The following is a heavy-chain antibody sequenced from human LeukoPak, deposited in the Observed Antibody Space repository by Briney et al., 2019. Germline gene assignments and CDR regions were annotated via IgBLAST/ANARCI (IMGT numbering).Heavy chain of an antibody. CDR2: ISGSAGST. D-gene: IGHD6-19*01. V-gene: IGHV3-23*01. CDR1: GFTFSNYA. J-gene: IGHJ4*02. Sequence: GGSQRLSCAASGFTFSNYAMSWVRQPPGKGREWGSAISGSAGSTYYADSVKGRFTISRDNSKNTLYLQMNSLRAEDTAVYYCAKDQTVAGFYFDYWGQGTLVTVSS. CDR3: AKDQTVAGFYFDY.